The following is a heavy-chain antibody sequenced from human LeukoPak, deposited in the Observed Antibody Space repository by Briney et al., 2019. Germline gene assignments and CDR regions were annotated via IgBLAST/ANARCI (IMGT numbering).Heavy chain of an antibody. CDR3: ARGYPTAIVVVVAGGSAFDI. Sequence: PGGSLRLSCAASGFTFSSYGMHWVRQAPGKGLEWVAVISYDGSNKYYADSVKGRFTISRDNSKNTLYLQMNSLRAEDTAVYYCARGYPTAIVVVVAGGSAFDIWGQGTMVTVSS. D-gene: IGHD2-15*01. J-gene: IGHJ3*02. CDR1: GFTFSSYG. CDR2: ISYDGSNK. V-gene: IGHV3-30*03.